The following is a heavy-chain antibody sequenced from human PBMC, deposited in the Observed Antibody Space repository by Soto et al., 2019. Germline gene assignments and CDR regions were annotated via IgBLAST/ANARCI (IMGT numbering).Heavy chain of an antibody. V-gene: IGHV3-33*01. Sequence: QVQLVESGGGVVQPGRSLRLSCAASGFTFSSYGMHWVRQAPGKGLEWVAVIWYDGSNKYYADSVKGRFTISRDNSKNTLYLLMNSLRAEDSAVYYCPRCGIAAGDYWGQGTLVTVSS. D-gene: IGHD6-13*01. J-gene: IGHJ4*02. CDR3: PRCGIAAGDY. CDR1: GFTFSSYG. CDR2: IWYDGSNK.